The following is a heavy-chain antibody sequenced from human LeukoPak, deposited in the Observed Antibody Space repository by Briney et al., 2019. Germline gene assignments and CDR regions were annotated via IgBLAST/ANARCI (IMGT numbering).Heavy chain of an antibody. Sequence: GGSLRLSCAASGFTFSNAWMSWVRQAPGKGLEWVGRIKSKTDGGTTDYAAPVKGRFTISRDDSKNTLYLQMNSLKTEDTAVYYCTTEPLPELELREDWFDPWGQGTLVTVSS. V-gene: IGHV3-15*01. J-gene: IGHJ5*02. D-gene: IGHD1-7*01. CDR2: IKSKTDGGTT. CDR1: GFTFSNAW. CDR3: TTEPLPELELREDWFDP.